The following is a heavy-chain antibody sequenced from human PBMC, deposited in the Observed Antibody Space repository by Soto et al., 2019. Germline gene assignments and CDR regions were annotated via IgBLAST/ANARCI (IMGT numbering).Heavy chain of an antibody. J-gene: IGHJ1*01. Sequence: SVGSLRLSCAASGFTFDDYAMHWVRQVPGKGLEWVSGINWNSGSIGYGDSVKGRFAISRDNAKNSLHLRMNSLSAEDTAFYYCVKDESINWYSGHFRHWGQGTLVTVSS. CDR2: INWNSGSI. CDR1: GFTFDDYA. V-gene: IGHV3-9*01. D-gene: IGHD6-13*01. CDR3: VKDESINWYSGHFRH.